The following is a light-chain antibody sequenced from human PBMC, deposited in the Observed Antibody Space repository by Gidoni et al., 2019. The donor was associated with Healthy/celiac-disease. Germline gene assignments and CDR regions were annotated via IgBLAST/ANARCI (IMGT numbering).Light chain of an antibody. CDR2: GAS. J-gene: IGKJ4*01. V-gene: IGKV3-15*01. Sequence: EIVLPQSQATLSVSPGERATLSCRARQSVSSNLAWYQQKPGQAPRLLIYGASTRATGIPARFSGSGSGTEFTLTISSLQSEDFAVYYCQQYNNWPPLTFGGGTKVEIK. CDR3: QQYNNWPPLT. CDR1: QSVSSN.